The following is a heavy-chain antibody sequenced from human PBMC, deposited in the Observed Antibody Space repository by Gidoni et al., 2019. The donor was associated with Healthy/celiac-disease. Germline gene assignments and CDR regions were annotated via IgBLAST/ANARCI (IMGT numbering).Heavy chain of an antibody. V-gene: IGHV1-46*01. CDR2: INPSGGST. CDR1: GYTFTSYY. D-gene: IGHD1-26*01. J-gene: IGHJ6*02. Sequence: QVQLVQSGAEVKKPGASVKVSCKASGYTFTSYYMHWVRQAPGQGLEWMGIINPSGGSTSYAQKFQGRVTMTRDTSTSTVYMELSSLRSEDTAVYYCARTKVIVGAVVFYYYYGMDVWGQGTTVTVSS. CDR3: ARTKVIVGAVVFYYYYGMDV.